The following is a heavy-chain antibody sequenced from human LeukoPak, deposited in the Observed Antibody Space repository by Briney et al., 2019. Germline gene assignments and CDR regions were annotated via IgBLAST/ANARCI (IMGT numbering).Heavy chain of an antibody. CDR3: ARDHPIRTAAGTDLYFDY. V-gene: IGHV4-59*01. J-gene: IGHJ4*02. CDR2: IYYSGST. CDR1: GASLSGYY. D-gene: IGHD6-13*01. Sequence: SETLSLTCTVSGASLSGYYWTWIRQPPGKGLEWIGYIYYSGSTNYNPSLKSRVTISVDTSKNQFSLKLSSVTAADTAVYYCARDHPIRTAAGTDLYFDYWGQGTLVTVSS.